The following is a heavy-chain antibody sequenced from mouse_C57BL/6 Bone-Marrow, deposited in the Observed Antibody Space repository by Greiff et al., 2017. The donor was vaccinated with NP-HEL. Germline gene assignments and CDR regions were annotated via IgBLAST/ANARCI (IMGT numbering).Heavy chain of an antibody. CDR1: GYTFTSYG. D-gene: IGHD2-1*01. CDR2: IYPRSGNT. V-gene: IGHV1-81*01. J-gene: IGHJ2*01. CDR3: ARRGLLWSFDY. Sequence: VQLVESGAELARPGASVKLSCKASGYTFTSYGISWVKQGTGQGLEWIGEIYPRSGNTYYNEKFKGKATLTADKSSSTAYMELRSLTSEDSAVYFCARRGLLWSFDYWGQGTTLTVSS.